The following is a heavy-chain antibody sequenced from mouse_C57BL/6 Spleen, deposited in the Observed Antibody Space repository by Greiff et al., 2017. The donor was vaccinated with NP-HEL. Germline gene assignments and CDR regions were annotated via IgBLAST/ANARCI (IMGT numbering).Heavy chain of an antibody. CDR1: GYSFTGYF. J-gene: IGHJ3*01. D-gene: IGHD2-4*01. V-gene: IGHV1-20*01. Sequence: VQLQQSGPELVKPGDSVKISCKASGYSFTGYFMNWVMQSHGKSLEWIGRINPYNGDTFYNQKFKGKATLTVDKSSSTAHMELRSLTSEDSAVYYCAVYYDYDGGFAYWGQGTLVTVSA. CDR3: AVYYDYDGGFAY. CDR2: INPYNGDT.